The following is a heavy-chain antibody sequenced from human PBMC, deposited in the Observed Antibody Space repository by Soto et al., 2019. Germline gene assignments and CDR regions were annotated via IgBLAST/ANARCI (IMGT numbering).Heavy chain of an antibody. CDR2: IIPIFGTA. CDR1: GGTFSSYA. CDR3: AVGSTYYYDSSGYYFHYYYGMDV. Sequence: AAVKVSCKASGGTFSSYAISWVGQAPRREGQGMGGIIPIFGTANYGQKFHGRVTITADKSTSTAYMELSRLRSEDTAVYYCAVGSTYYYDSSGYYFHYYYGMDVWGQGTTVTVSS. D-gene: IGHD3-22*01. J-gene: IGHJ6*02. V-gene: IGHV1-69*06.